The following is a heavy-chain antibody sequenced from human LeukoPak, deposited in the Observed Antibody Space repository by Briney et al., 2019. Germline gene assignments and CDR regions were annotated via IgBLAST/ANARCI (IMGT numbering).Heavy chain of an antibody. D-gene: IGHD2-21*02. V-gene: IGHV3-23*01. J-gene: IGHJ4*02. CDR3: AKRDRPCSGDCSAPYYFDY. CDR1: GFTFSSDA. Sequence: GGSLRLSCAASGFTFSSDAISWVRQAPGKGLESVSSVSSSGANTYYADSVKGRFTISRDNSKNTVYLQMSSLRAEDTAVYYCAKRDRPCSGDCSAPYYFDYWGQGTLVTVSS. CDR2: VSSSGANT.